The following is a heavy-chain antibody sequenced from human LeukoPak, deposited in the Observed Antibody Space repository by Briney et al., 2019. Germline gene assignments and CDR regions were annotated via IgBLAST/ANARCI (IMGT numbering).Heavy chain of an antibody. Sequence: PSETLSLTCTVSGGSISSYYLNWIRQPAGKGLEWIGRIYTSGSTNYNPSFKSRVTMSVDTSKKEFSLKLSSVTAADTAVYYCARDRGSYYRHFDYWGQGTLVTVSS. V-gene: IGHV4-4*07. CDR3: ARDRGSYYRHFDY. D-gene: IGHD1-26*01. CDR2: IYTSGST. CDR1: GGSISSYY. J-gene: IGHJ4*02.